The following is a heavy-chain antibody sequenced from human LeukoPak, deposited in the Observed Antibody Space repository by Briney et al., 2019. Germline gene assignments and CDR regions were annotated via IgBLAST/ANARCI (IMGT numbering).Heavy chain of an antibody. CDR1: GYTFTGYY. J-gene: IGHJ4*02. V-gene: IGHV1-2*02. D-gene: IGHD3-10*01. CDR2: INPNTGGT. Sequence: ASVKVSCKASGYTFTGYYMHWVRQAPGQGLEWMGWINPNTGGTHYAQKFQGRVTMTRDTSISTAYMELSRLRSDDTAVYYCARRHGSGSYDYWGQGTLVTVSS. CDR3: ARRHGSGSYDY.